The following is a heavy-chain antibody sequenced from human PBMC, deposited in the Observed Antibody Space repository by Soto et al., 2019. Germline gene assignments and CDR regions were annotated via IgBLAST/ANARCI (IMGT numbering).Heavy chain of an antibody. CDR3: AKLYYDILTGFFDY. J-gene: IGHJ4*02. CDR1: GFTFSSYA. CDR2: ISGSGGST. D-gene: IGHD3-9*01. V-gene: IGHV3-23*01. Sequence: GGSLRLSCAASGFTFSSYAMSWVRQAPGRGLEWVSAISGSGGSTYYADSVKGRFTISRDNSKNTLYLQMNSLRAEDTAVYYCAKLYYDILTGFFDYWGQGTLVTVSS.